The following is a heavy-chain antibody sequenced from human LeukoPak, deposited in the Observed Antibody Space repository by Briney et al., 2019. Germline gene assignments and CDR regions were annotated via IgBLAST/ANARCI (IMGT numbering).Heavy chain of an antibody. V-gene: IGHV3-48*03. J-gene: IGHJ5*02. CDR3: ERGLFCSSSTCSLNNWSDP. Sequence: GGSLRLSCAAPGFTFSSYEMNWVRLAPGKGLEWVSYISSRGSTIYYADSVKGRFTISRDNAKNSLYLQMNSLRAEDTAVYYCERGLFCSSSTCSLNNWSDPWGQGTLVTVSS. D-gene: IGHD2-2*01. CDR1: GFTFSSYE. CDR2: ISSRGSTI.